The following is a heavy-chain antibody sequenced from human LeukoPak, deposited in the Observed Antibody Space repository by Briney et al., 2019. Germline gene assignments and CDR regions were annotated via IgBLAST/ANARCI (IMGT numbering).Heavy chain of an antibody. CDR3: ASLITGTGEFDY. J-gene: IGHJ4*02. CDR2: ISGSGGST. V-gene: IGHV3-23*01. CDR1: GFTFSSYA. Sequence: GGSLRLSCAASGFTFSSYAMSWVRQAPGKGLEWVSAISGSGGSTYYADSVKGRFTISRDNSKNTLYLQMNSLRAEDTAVYYCASLITGTGEFDYWGQGTLVTVSS. D-gene: IGHD1-7*01.